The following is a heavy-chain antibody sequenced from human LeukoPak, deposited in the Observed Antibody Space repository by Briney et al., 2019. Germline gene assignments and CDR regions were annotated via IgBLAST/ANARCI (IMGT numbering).Heavy chain of an antibody. CDR2: IYTSGST. CDR3: AREIHYYGSGSYRRSHYYYYMDV. CDR1: GGSISSGSYY. J-gene: IGHJ6*03. D-gene: IGHD3-10*01. Sequence: TLSLTCTVSGGSISSGSYYWSWIRQPAGKGLEWIGRIYTSGSTNYNPSLKSRVTISVDTSKNQFSLKLSSVTAADTAVYYCAREIHYYGSGSYRRSHYYYYMDVWGKGTTVTISS. V-gene: IGHV4-61*02.